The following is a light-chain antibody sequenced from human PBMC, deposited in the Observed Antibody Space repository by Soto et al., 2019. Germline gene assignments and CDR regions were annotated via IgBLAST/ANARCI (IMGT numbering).Light chain of an antibody. J-gene: IGLJ2*01. CDR2: DTN. CDR1: TGPVTSGHW. Sequence: QAVVTQESALTVSPGGTVTLTCGSSTGPVTSGHWPYWFQQRPGQAPRTLIYDTNNKHSWTPARFSGSLLGGKAALTLSGAQPEDEADYYCSRSHSGVVVFGGGTKLTVL. CDR3: SRSHSGVVV. V-gene: IGLV7-46*01.